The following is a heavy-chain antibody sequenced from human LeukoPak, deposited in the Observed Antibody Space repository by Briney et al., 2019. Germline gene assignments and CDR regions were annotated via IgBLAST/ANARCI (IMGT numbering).Heavy chain of an antibody. D-gene: IGHD3-22*01. CDR2: ISGSGGST. CDR3: AKCRSRYDYYFDY. V-gene: IGHV3-23*01. CDR1: GFTFSSYA. J-gene: IGHJ4*02. Sequence: GGSLRLSCAASGFTFSSYAMSWVRQAPGKGREWVSAISGSGGSTHYAEYVKGRFTISRENSKNTLYLQMNSLRAADRAVYYCAKCRSRYDYYFDYWGQGTLVTVSS.